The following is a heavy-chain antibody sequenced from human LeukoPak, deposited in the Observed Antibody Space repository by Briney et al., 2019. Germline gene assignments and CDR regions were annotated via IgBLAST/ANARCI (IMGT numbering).Heavy chain of an antibody. J-gene: IGHJ4*02. D-gene: IGHD6-13*01. CDR3: ARMPYSSPFDY. Sequence: SETLSLTCTVSGGSISSSSYYWGWIRQPPGKGLEWIGSIHYSGSTYYNPSLKSRVTISVDTSKNQFSLKLSSVTAADTAVYYCARMPYSSPFDYWGQGTLVTVSS. CDR2: IHYSGST. V-gene: IGHV4-39*01. CDR1: GGSISSSSYY.